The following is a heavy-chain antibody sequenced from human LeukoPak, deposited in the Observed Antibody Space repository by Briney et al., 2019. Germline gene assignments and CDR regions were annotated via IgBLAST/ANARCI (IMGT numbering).Heavy chain of an antibody. CDR3: ARGLGYCSGGSCYGEPDYYGMDV. D-gene: IGHD2-15*01. J-gene: IGHJ6*02. Sequence: ASVKVSCTASGYTFTSYGISWVRQAPGQGLEWMGWISAYNGNTNYAQKLQGRVTMTTDTSTSTAYMELRSLRSDDTAVYYCARGLGYCSGGSCYGEPDYYGMDVWGQGTTVTVSS. CDR1: GYTFTSYG. CDR2: ISAYNGNT. V-gene: IGHV1-18*01.